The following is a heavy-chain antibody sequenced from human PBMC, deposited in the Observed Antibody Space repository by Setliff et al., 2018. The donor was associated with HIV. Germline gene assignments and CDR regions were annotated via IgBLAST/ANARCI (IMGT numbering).Heavy chain of an antibody. CDR3: ARDFKRYNSPCRFDP. J-gene: IGHJ5*02. D-gene: IGHD5-12*01. Sequence: SETLSLTCAVYGGSFSSYSWTWICQPPGKGLEWIGEINRSGSTNYNPSLKSRVTISVDTSMDQFSLKLNSVTAADTAVYYCARDFKRYNSPCRFDPWGPGTLVTVSS. CDR2: INRSGST. V-gene: IGHV4-34*01. CDR1: GGSFSSYS.